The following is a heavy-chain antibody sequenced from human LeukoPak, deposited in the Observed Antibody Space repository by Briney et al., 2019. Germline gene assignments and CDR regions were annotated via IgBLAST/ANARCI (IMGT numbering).Heavy chain of an antibody. V-gene: IGHV3-9*01. CDR1: GFTFDDYA. CDR3: ARLLGNSTIYDL. D-gene: IGHD2/OR15-2a*01. Sequence: PGGSLRLSCAASGFTFDDYAMHWVRQAPGKGLEWVSGITWNSGNIGYVDSVKGRFIISRDNAENSVSLQMNSLRDEDTAMYYCARLLGNSTIYDLWGQGTQVTVSS. CDR2: ITWNSGNI. J-gene: IGHJ5*02.